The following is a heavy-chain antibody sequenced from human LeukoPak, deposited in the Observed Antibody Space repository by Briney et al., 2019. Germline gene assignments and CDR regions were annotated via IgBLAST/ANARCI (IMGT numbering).Heavy chain of an antibody. Sequence: SETLSLTCAVYGESFNNYYWNWISQAPGKGLEWIGEINHSGSTNYNPSLRSRVTISVDTSKNQFSLKLSSVTAADTAVYYCAGRDKNSFRGMDVWGRGTPVTVSS. CDR2: INHSGST. J-gene: IGHJ6*02. CDR1: GESFNNYY. D-gene: IGHD2-15*01. V-gene: IGHV4-34*01. CDR3: AGRDKNSFRGMDV.